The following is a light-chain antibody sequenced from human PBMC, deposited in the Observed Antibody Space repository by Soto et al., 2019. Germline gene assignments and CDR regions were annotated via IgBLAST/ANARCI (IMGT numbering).Light chain of an antibody. CDR3: AAWDDTLNGVV. CDR2: KNN. V-gene: IGLV1-47*01. J-gene: IGLJ2*01. Sequence: QSVLTQPPSASGTPGQTVTISCSGSSSNIGSNLVYWYHQFPGTAPKLLIYKNNQRPSGVPDRFSGSKSGTSASLAISGLRSEDEADYYCAAWDDTLNGVVFGGVTKLTVL. CDR1: SSNIGSNL.